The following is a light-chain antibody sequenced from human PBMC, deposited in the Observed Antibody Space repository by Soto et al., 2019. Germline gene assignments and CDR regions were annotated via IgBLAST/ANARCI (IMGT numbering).Light chain of an antibody. J-gene: IGKJ4*01. CDR2: NAS. CDR3: QQRYNWPPLT. V-gene: IGKV3-11*01. Sequence: EIVLTQSPATLYLSPGERATLSCRASQDISIYLAWYQQKPGQPPRLLIFNASNRATGIPARFSGSGSGTDVTLTISSRGPEDFAVYYCQQRYNWPPLTFGGGTTVEIK. CDR1: QDISIY.